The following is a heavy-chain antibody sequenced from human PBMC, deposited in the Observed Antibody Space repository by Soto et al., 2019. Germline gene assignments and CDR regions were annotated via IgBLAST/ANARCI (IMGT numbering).Heavy chain of an antibody. Sequence: PGWSLRLSCASSVFTFISYGMHWVRQAPGKGLEWVAVISYDGSNKYYADSVKGRFTISRDNSKNTLYLQMNSLRAEDTAVYYCAKLGYCSGGSCYSRRSYFDYWGQGTLVTVSS. CDR1: VFTFISYG. D-gene: IGHD2-15*01. J-gene: IGHJ4*02. V-gene: IGHV3-30*18. CDR3: AKLGYCSGGSCYSRRSYFDY. CDR2: ISYDGSNK.